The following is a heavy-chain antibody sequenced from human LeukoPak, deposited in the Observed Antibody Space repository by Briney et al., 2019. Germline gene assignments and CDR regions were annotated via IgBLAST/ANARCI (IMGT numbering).Heavy chain of an antibody. Sequence: GRSLRLSCAASGFTFSSYGMHCVRQAPGKGLEWVAVISYDGSNKYYADSVKGRFTISRDNSKNTLYLQMNSLRAEDTAVYYCAKAEPGPDYWGQGTLVTVSS. CDR1: GFTFSSYG. CDR3: AKAEPGPDY. V-gene: IGHV3-30*18. D-gene: IGHD1-1*01. J-gene: IGHJ4*02. CDR2: ISYDGSNK.